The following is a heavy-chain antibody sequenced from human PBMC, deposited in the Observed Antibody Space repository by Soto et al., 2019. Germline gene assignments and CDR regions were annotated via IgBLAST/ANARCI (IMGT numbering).Heavy chain of an antibody. V-gene: IGHV3-21*01. CDR3: ARDWSCSSTSCYLSWFDP. CDR1: GFTFSSYS. CDR2: ISSSSSYI. J-gene: IGHJ5*02. Sequence: PGGSLRLSCPASGFTFSSYSMNWVRQAPGKGLEWVSSISSSSSYIYYADSVKGRFTISRDNAKNSLYLQMNSLRAEDTAVYYCARDWSCSSTSCYLSWFDPWGQGTLVTVSS. D-gene: IGHD2-2*01.